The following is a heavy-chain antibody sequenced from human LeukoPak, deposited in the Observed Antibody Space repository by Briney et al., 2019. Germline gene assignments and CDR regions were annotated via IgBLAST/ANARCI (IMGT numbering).Heavy chain of an antibody. D-gene: IGHD6-13*01. J-gene: IGHJ6*03. Sequence: GASVKVSCKASGYTFTSYDINWVRQATGQALEWMGWMNPNSGNTGYAQKFQGRVTMTRNTSISTAYMELSSLRSEDTAVYYCARAAYSSSWYNYYYYYYMDVWGKGTTVTISS. CDR1: GYTFTSYD. CDR3: ARAAYSSSWYNYYYYYYMDV. CDR2: MNPNSGNT. V-gene: IGHV1-8*01.